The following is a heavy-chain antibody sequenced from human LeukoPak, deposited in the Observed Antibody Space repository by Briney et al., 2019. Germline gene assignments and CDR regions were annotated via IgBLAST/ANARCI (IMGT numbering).Heavy chain of an antibody. J-gene: IGHJ5*02. CDR3: ARDLHSSAYQGHGWFDP. CDR2: IHYSGST. CDR1: GGSISSYY. D-gene: IGHD3-22*01. V-gene: IGHV4-59*01. Sequence: SETLSLTCTVSGGSISSYYWSWIRQPPGKGLEWVGCIHYSGSTSDNPSLKSRVTISVDTSKNQISLKLSSVTAADTAVYFCARDLHSSAYQGHGWFDPWGQGTLVTVSS.